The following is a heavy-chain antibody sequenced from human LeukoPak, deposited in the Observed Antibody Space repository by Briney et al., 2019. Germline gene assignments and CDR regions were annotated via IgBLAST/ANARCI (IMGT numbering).Heavy chain of an antibody. CDR2: IYYSGST. CDR1: GGSISTSSYY. V-gene: IGHV4-39*01. D-gene: IGHD3-22*01. Sequence: SETLSLTCTVSGGSISTSSYYWGCIRQPTGKGLEWIGSIYYSGSTYYNPSLKSRVTISVDTSKNQFSLKLNSVTAADTAVYYCARHSGGSSGKVDYWGQGTLVTVSS. CDR3: ARHSGGSSGKVDY. J-gene: IGHJ4*02.